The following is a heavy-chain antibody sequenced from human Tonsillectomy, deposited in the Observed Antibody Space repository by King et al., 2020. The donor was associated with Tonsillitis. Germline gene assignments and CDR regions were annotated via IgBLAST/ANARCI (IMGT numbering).Heavy chain of an antibody. V-gene: IGHV3-23*03. J-gene: IGHJ3*02. Sequence: VQLVESGGGLVQPGGSLRLSCAASGFTFSSYAMSWVRQAPGKGLEWVSVIYSGGSSTYYADSVKGRFTISRDNSKNTPYLQMNSLRAEDTAVYYCAKVGDYYDSSGYLSAFDIWGQGTMVTVSS. CDR3: AKVGDYYDSSGYLSAFDI. CDR2: IYSGGSST. D-gene: IGHD3-22*01. CDR1: GFTFSSYA.